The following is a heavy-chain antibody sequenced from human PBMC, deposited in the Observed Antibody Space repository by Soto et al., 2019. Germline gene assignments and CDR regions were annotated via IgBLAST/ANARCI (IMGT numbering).Heavy chain of an antibody. CDR2: ISRDGGTK. CDR3: TGEVASGY. J-gene: IGHJ4*02. V-gene: IGHV3-30*03. Sequence: QVQLVESGGGVVQPGRSLRLSCAVSGFTVSSYGMHWVRQAPGKGLEWVAVISRDGGTKFYADSVKGRLAISSDNSRNTLFLEMNSLRGDDMAVYYCTGEVASGYWGQGTLVTVSS. CDR1: GFTVSSYG. D-gene: IGHD2-8*02.